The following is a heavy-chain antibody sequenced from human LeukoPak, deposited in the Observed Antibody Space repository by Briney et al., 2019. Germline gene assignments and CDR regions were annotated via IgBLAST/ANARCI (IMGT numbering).Heavy chain of an antibody. CDR3: ARWGNDYSQFDS. D-gene: IGHD4-11*01. J-gene: IGHJ4*02. Sequence: GGSLRLSCAASGFTFSSYAMSWVRQAPGKGLEWVSTISGSGGSTYYADSVKGRFTISRDNSKNTLFLQMNSLRTEDTAVYFCARWGNDYSQFDSWGQGTLVTVS. V-gene: IGHV3-23*01. CDR2: ISGSGGST. CDR1: GFTFSSYA.